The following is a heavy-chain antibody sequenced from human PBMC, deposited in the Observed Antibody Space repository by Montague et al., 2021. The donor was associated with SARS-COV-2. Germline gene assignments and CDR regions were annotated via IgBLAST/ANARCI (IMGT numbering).Heavy chain of an antibody. V-gene: IGHV4-34*01. CDR1: GASFSGYS. J-gene: IGHJ4*02. CDR2: IYDSGRS. D-gene: IGHD2-21*02. CDR3: ARGQRRTNRLNIVLGTASQRPFDY. Sequence: SETLSLTCAVYGASFSGYSWSWIRQPPGKGLEWIGEIYDSGRSNYNPTLKSRVTMSVDTAKNQFSLRLSSVTPADTAMYYCARGQRRTNRLNIVLGTASQRPFDYWGQGALVTVSS.